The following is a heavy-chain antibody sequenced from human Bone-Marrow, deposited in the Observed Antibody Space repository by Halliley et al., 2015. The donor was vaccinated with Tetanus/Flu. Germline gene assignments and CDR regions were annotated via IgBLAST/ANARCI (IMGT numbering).Heavy chain of an antibody. V-gene: IGHV3-7*01. CDR1: EFNFNTYW. J-gene: IGHJ4*02. Sequence: SLRLSCAASEFNFNTYWMNWVRQAPGKGLEWVANIDKDVSETNYLDSVRGRFTISRDNAKKSLFLQMNSLRVEDTAVYYCAGGAGWLIDYWGQVTLVTVSS. CDR3: AGGAGWLIDY. CDR2: IDKDVSET. D-gene: IGHD6-19*01.